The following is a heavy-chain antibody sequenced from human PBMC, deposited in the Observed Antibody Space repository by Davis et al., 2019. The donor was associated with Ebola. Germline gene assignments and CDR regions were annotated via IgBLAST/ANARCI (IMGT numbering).Heavy chain of an antibody. CDR1: GYTFTNQL. J-gene: IGHJ4*02. D-gene: IGHD1-14*01. Sequence: SCKASGYTFTNQLISWVRQAPGKGLEWVAVISYDGSNKYYADSVKGRFTISRDNSKNTLYPQMNSLRAEDTAVYYCAKRPGTRYFDYWGQGTLVTVSS. V-gene: IGHV3-30*18. CDR3: AKRPGTRYFDY. CDR2: ISYDGSNK.